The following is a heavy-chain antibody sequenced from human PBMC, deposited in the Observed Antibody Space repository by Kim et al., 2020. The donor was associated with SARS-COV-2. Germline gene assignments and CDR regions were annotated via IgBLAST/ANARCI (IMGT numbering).Heavy chain of an antibody. CDR2: IYTSGST. J-gene: IGHJ4*02. V-gene: IGHV4-4*07. Sequence: SETLSLTCTVSGGSISSYYWSWIRQPAGKGLEWIGRIYTSGSTNYNPSLKSRVTMSVDTSKNQFSLKLSSVTAADTAVYYCARVAPLTAHGARVFGLYYFDYWGQGTLVTVSS. CDR1: GGSISSYY. CDR3: ARVAPLTAHGARVFGLYYFDY. D-gene: IGHD3-16*01.